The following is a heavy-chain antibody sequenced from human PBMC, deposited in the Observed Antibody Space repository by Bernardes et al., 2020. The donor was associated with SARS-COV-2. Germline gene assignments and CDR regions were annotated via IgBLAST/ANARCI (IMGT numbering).Heavy chain of an antibody. Sequence: SETLSLTCSVSGGSISSGTYYWSWIRKPAGKGLEWLGRIYTSGSANYNPSLESRVTMSIDASRNQFSLSLSSVTAADTAMYYCASDKVGYDGSGSDDGFDFWGQGTLVTVSS. J-gene: IGHJ4*02. CDR3: ASDKVGYDGSGSDDGFDF. CDR1: GGSISSGTYY. V-gene: IGHV4-61*02. CDR2: IYTSGSA. D-gene: IGHD3-10*01.